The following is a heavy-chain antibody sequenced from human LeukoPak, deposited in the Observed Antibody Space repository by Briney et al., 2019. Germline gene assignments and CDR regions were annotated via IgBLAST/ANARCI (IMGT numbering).Heavy chain of an antibody. CDR3: ARAKRDYYDNSGYESYYYFMDV. CDR2: INRNGDT. V-gene: IGHV4-38-2*02. D-gene: IGHD3-22*01. CDR1: GGSISSDWY. J-gene: IGHJ6*03. Sequence: SETLSLTCTVSGGSISSDWYWGWVRRPPGNGLEWIGAINRNGDTYYNPSLKSRVTISHDTSKNQFSLRLNSVTAADTAVYYCARAKRDYYDNSGYESYYYFMDVWGKGTTVTVSS.